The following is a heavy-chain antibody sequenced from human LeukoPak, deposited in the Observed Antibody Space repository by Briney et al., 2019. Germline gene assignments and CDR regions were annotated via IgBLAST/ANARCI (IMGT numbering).Heavy chain of an antibody. CDR3: AKAHPLYYYDSSGYYFFDY. CDR2: TSGSGGST. CDR1: GFTFSSYA. V-gene: IGHV3-23*01. J-gene: IGHJ4*02. D-gene: IGHD3-22*01. Sequence: GSLRLSCAASGFTFSSYAMSWVRQAPGKGLEWVSATSGSGGSTYYADSVKGRFTISRDNSKNTLYLQMNSLRAEDTAVYYCAKAHPLYYYDSSGYYFFDYWGQGTLVTVSS.